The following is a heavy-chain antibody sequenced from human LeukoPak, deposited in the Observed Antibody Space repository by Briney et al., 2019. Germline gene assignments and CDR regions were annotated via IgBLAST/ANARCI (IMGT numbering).Heavy chain of an antibody. CDR3: ARGGYYDSSGYYYYYYYMDV. CDR2: IYTSGNT. J-gene: IGHJ6*03. Sequence: PSETLSLTCTVSGGSISTGSYCWSWIRQPAGKGLEWIGHIYTSGNTNYNPSLKSRVTISVDTSKNQFSPKLSSVTAADTAVYYCARGGYYDSSGYYYYYYYMDVWGKGTTVTISS. CDR1: GGSISTGSYC. D-gene: IGHD3-22*01. V-gene: IGHV4-61*09.